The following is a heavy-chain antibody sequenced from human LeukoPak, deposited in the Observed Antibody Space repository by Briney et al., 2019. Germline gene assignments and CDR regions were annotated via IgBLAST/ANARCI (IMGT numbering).Heavy chain of an antibody. J-gene: IGHJ4*02. Sequence: ASVKVSCKASGYTFTGYYMHWVRQAPGQGLEWMGWINRNSGGTNYAQKFQGRVTMTRDTSISTAYMELSRLRSDDTAVYYCARGKWFVPAAPDYWGQGTLVTVSS. D-gene: IGHD2-2*01. CDR3: ARGKWFVPAAPDY. CDR2: INRNSGGT. V-gene: IGHV1-2*02. CDR1: GYTFTGYY.